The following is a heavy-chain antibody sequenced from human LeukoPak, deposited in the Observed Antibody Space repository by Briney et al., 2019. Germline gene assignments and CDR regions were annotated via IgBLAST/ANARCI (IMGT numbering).Heavy chain of an antibody. J-gene: IGHJ4*02. CDR3: SRDRRVPTHGAFYFDY. CDR2: VLNNGST. CDR1: GASFRDYY. D-gene: IGHD4-17*01. Sequence: SETLSLTCTVSGASFRDYYWSWMRQPAGKGLEWIGRVLNNGSTNYNPSLKSRVTMSLDIFRSQFSLKVNSMSAAHTAVCYCSRDRRVPTHGAFYFDYWGQGILVTVSS. V-gene: IGHV4-4*07.